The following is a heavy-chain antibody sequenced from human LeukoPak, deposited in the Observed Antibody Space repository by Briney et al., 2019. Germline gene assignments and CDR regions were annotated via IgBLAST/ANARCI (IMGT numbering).Heavy chain of an antibody. J-gene: IGHJ4*02. CDR3: ARPMVRGEPRDY. Sequence: GESLKISCKGSGYSFNTYWIGWGRELPGKGLEWMGIIYPRDSDTKYRPSFQGQVTISADKSISTVYLQWSSLKASDSAMYYCARPMVRGEPRDYWGQGTLVTVSS. CDR2: IYPRDSDT. D-gene: IGHD3-10*01. CDR1: GYSFNTYW. V-gene: IGHV5-51*01.